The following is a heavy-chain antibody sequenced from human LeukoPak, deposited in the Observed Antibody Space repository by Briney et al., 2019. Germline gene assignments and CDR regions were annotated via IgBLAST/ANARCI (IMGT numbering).Heavy chain of an antibody. Sequence: SETLSLTCTVSGGSISSSSYYWGWIRQPPGKGLEWIGSIYYSGSTYYNPSLKSRVTISVDTSKNQFSLKLSSVTAADTAVYYCAAGYSGYDILAEFPYYYYYYMDVWGKGTTVTVSS. CDR2: IYYSGST. CDR3: AAGYSGYDILAEFPYYYYYYMDV. J-gene: IGHJ6*03. CDR1: GGSISSSSYY. D-gene: IGHD5-12*01. V-gene: IGHV4-39*07.